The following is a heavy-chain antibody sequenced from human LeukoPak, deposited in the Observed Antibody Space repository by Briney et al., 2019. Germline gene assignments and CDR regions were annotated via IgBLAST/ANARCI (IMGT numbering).Heavy chain of an antibody. CDR1: GFTFSSYA. CDR3: ATWPSVRPYYYYGMDV. V-gene: IGHV3-23*01. Sequence: GGSLRLSCAASGFTFSSYAMSWVRQAPGKGLEWASAISGSGGSTYYADSVKGRFTISRDNSKNTLYLQMNSLRAEDTAVYYCATWPSVRPYYYYGMDVWGQGTTVTVSS. J-gene: IGHJ6*02. D-gene: IGHD3-16*01. CDR2: ISGSGGST.